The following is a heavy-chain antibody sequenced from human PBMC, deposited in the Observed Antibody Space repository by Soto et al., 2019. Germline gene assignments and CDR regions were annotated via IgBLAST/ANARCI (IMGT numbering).Heavy chain of an antibody. J-gene: IGHJ6*02. CDR2: IYYSGST. V-gene: IGHV4-39*02. D-gene: IGHD6-13*01. CDR1: GGSISSSSYY. Sequence: SETLSLTCTVSGGSISSSSYYWGWIRQPPGKGLEWIGSIYYSGSTYYNPSLKSRVTISVDTSKNQFSLKLSSVTAADTAVYYCARDGYSSSWSYYYYGMYVWGQGTTVTVSS. CDR3: ARDGYSSSWSYYYYGMYV.